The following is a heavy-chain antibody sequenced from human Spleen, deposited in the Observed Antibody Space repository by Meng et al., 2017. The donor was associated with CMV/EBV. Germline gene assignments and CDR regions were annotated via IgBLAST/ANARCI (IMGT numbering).Heavy chain of an antibody. CDR3: ARYANHNGIPFYYFDY. D-gene: IGHD2-8*01. J-gene: IGHJ4*02. Sequence: GGSLRLSCAASGFSFSYYHMNWIRQAPGKGLEYLAYISSGGATIYYADSVRGRFTISRDNAKNSLYLQITNLRAEDTALYYCARYANHNGIPFYYFDYWGQGAPVTVS. CDR2: ISSGGATI. CDR1: GFSFSYYH. V-gene: IGHV3-11*01.